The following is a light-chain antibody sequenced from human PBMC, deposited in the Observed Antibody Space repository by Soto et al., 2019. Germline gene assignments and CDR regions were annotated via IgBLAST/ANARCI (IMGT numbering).Light chain of an antibody. CDR3: QQRSNWPT. Sequence: EIVLTQSPATLSLSPGERATLSCRASQSVSSYLAWYQQKSGRAPRLLIYDASNRATGIPARFSGSGSGTDFTLTISSLEPEDFAVYYCQQRSNWPTFGQGTKVEIK. V-gene: IGKV3-11*01. CDR1: QSVSSY. CDR2: DAS. J-gene: IGKJ1*01.